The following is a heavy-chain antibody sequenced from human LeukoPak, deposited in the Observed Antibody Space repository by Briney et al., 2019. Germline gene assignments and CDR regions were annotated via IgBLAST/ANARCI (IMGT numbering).Heavy chain of an antibody. J-gene: IGHJ4*02. CDR3: ARRAGAYSHPYDY. CDR1: GFTFSRSW. CDR2: INGDGSNT. Sequence: TGGSLRLSCEASGFTFSRSWMHWVRQAPGTGLLWVSRINGDGSNTMYADSVKGRLTISRDNSKNTLYLQMNSLRAEDTAVYYCARRAGAYSHPYDYWGQGTLVTVSS. V-gene: IGHV3-74*03. D-gene: IGHD4/OR15-4a*01.